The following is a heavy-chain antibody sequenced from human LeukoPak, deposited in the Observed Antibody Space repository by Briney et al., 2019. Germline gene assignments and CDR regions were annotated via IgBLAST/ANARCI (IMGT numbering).Heavy chain of an antibody. Sequence: PSGTLSLTCAVSGGSISSSNWWSWVRQPPGKGLEWIGEIYHSGSTNYNPSLKSRVTISVDKSKNQFSLKLSSVTAADTAVYYCARGGSGYYYAWSDPWGQGTLVTVSS. V-gene: IGHV4-4*02. D-gene: IGHD3-22*01. CDR3: ARGGSGYYYAWSDP. J-gene: IGHJ5*02. CDR2: IYHSGST. CDR1: GGSISSSNW.